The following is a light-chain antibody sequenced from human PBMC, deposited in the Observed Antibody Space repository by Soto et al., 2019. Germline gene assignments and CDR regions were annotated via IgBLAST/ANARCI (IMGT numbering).Light chain of an antibody. Sequence: QSVLTQSPSASASLGASVKLTCTLSSGHSSYAIAWHQQQPEKGPRYLMNLNNNGSHIKGDGIPDRFSGSSSGAERYLTISSLQSEDEADYYCQTWGSGSVVFGGGTKLTVL. CDR3: QTWGSGSVV. CDR2: LNNNGSH. CDR1: SGHSSYA. V-gene: IGLV4-69*01. J-gene: IGLJ2*01.